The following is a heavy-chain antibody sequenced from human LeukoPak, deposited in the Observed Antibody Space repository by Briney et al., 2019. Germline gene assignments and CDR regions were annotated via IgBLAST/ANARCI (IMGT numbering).Heavy chain of an antibody. D-gene: IGHD2-21*02. J-gene: IGHJ4*02. Sequence: SVKVSFKASGGTSSSYAISWVRQAPREGLELVGGILPIYGTSNYAQKLQGRVTITTDESRSTAYRERSSLRSEDTAVYYCATAYWGGDCYATNFDYWGQGTRVTVSS. CDR1: GGTSSSYA. CDR2: ILPIYGTS. V-gene: IGHV1-69*05. CDR3: ATAYWGGDCYATNFDY.